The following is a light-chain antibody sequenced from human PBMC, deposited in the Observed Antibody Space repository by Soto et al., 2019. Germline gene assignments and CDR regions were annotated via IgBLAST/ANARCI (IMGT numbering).Light chain of an antibody. CDR2: GHN. V-gene: IGLV1-40*01. CDR3: ASWDDSLNGHV. Sequence: QSVLTQPPSVSGAPGQRVTISCTGSISNIGAGYEVHWYQQLPGTAPKLLISGHNNRPSGVPDRFFGSKSGTSASLAISGLQSEDEADYYCASWDDSLNGHVFGTGTKLTVL. CDR1: ISNIGAGYE. J-gene: IGLJ1*01.